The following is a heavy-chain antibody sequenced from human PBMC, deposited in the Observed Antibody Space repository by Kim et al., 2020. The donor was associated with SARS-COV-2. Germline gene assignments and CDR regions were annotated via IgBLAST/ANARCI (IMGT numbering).Heavy chain of an antibody. CDR2: ISGSGDDT. J-gene: IGHJ4*02. V-gene: IGHV3-23*01. Sequence: GGSLRLSCAASGFTFSNYVMSWVRQAPGKGLEWVSGISGSGDDTYYADSVKGRFTISRDNSKGTLHLQVNSLRAEDTAVYYWAKGGDGYSRPLDYWGQGTLVTVSS. CDR3: AKGGDGYSRPLDY. CDR1: GFTFSNYV. D-gene: IGHD5-18*01.